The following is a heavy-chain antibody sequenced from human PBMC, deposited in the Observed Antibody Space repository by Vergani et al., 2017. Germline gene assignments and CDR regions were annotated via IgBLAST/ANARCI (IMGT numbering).Heavy chain of an antibody. CDR3: ARSWVYDSSGYRYYFDY. J-gene: IGHJ4*02. D-gene: IGHD3-22*01. CDR1: GGSISSGGYY. V-gene: IGHV4-31*11. Sequence: QLQLQESGSGLVKPSQTLSLTCAVSGGSISSGGYYWSWIRQHPGKGLEWIGYIYYSGSTYYNPSLKSRVTISVDTSKNQFSLKLSSVTAADTAVYYCARSWVYDSSGYRYYFDYWGQGTLVTVSS. CDR2: IYYSGST.